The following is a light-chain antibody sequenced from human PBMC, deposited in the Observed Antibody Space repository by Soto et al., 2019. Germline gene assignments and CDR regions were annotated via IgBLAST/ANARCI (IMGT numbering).Light chain of an antibody. CDR1: QSVSNNY. CDR3: QHYDRAPMWT. J-gene: IGKJ1*01. Sequence: EIVLTQSPGTLSLSPGERATLSCRASQSVSNNYLAWYQQKPGRAPRLLIYGASNRATGIPDRFSGRGSGTDFTLTISRLDPEDFAVYYWQHYDRAPMWTFGQGTQVDTK. CDR2: GAS. V-gene: IGKV3-20*01.